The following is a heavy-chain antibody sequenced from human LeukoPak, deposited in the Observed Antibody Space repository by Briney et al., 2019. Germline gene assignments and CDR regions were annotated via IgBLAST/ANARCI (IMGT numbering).Heavy chain of an antibody. D-gene: IGHD2-8*01. CDR2: IYHSGST. CDR3: ARVLGVLNRGFLDY. V-gene: IGHV4-38-2*02. CDR1: GYSLSSGYY. Sequence: SETLSLTCTVSGYSLSSGYYWGWIRQPPGRGLEWIANIYHSGSTYYNPSLSSRVTISVDTSKNQFSLKLISVTTADTAVYYCARVLGVLNRGFLDYWGRGTLVTVSS. J-gene: IGHJ4*02.